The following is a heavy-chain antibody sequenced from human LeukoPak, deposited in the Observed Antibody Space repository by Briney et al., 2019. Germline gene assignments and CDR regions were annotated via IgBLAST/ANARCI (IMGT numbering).Heavy chain of an antibody. Sequence: ASVKVSCKASGYTFTSYGISWVRQAPGQGLEWMGWISAYNGNTNYAQKLQGRVTMTTDTSTSTAYMELRSLRSDDTAVYYCARGFRKLELRVLSFDPWGQGTLVTVSS. J-gene: IGHJ5*02. CDR1: GYTFTSYG. V-gene: IGHV1-18*01. CDR2: ISAYNGNT. CDR3: ARGFRKLELRVLSFDP. D-gene: IGHD1-7*01.